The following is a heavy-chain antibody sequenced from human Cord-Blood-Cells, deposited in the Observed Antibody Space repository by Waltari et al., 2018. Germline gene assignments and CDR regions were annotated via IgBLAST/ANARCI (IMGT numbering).Heavy chain of an antibody. CDR2: IIPIFGTA. CDR3: ATEFRITMVQGVNVY. D-gene: IGHD3-10*01. V-gene: IGHV1-69*06. Sequence: QVQLVQSGAEVKKPGSSVKVSGKASGGPFSSYAISWVGPARGQGLEWMGGIIPIFGTANYAQKFQGRVTITADKSTSTAYMELSSLRSEDTAVYYCATEFRITMVQGVNVYWGQGTLVTVSS. J-gene: IGHJ4*02. CDR1: GGPFSSYA.